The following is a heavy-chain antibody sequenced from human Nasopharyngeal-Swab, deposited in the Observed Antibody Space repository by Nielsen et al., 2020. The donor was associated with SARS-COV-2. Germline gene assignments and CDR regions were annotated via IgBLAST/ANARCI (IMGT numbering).Heavy chain of an antibody. CDR2: ISTTTATI. Sequence: GESLKISCAASGSGFSYYEMNWVRQAPGKGLEWISYISTTTATIYYADSVKGRFTISRDNAKNSLYLQMNSLRAEDTAVYYCAREWEVVVAATLRFYFDYWGQGTMVTVSS. D-gene: IGHD2-15*01. J-gene: IGHJ4*03. CDR1: GSGFSYYE. V-gene: IGHV3-48*03. CDR3: AREWEVVVAATLRFYFDY.